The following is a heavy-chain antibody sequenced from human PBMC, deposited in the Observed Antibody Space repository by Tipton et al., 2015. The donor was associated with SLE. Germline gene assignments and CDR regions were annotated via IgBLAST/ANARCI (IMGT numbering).Heavy chain of an antibody. D-gene: IGHD3-22*01. CDR3: ARESYYYDSSGPDAFDI. CDR2: IYYSGST. V-gene: IGHV4-34*11. Sequence: TLSLTCAVYGGSFSGYYWSWIRQPPGKGLEWIGYIYYSGSTNYNPSLKSRVTISVDTSKNQFSLKLSSVTAADTAVYYCARESYYYDSSGPDAFDIWGQGTMVTVSS. J-gene: IGHJ3*02. CDR1: GGSFSGYY.